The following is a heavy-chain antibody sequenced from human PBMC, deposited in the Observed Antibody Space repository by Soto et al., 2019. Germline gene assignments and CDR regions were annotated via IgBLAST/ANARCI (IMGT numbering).Heavy chain of an antibody. CDR1: GGSMSSGAYY. D-gene: IGHD3-22*01. CDR2: IYHTGNT. V-gene: IGHV4-31*03. Sequence: ASETLSLTCSVSGGSMSSGAYYWNWIRQHPVKGLEWIAYIYHTGNTYYNPSLRSRTTISVDTSENQFSLKLTSVTDADTAVYYCASSYSGYLDNWGQGTPVTVSS. CDR3: ASSYSGYLDN. J-gene: IGHJ4*02.